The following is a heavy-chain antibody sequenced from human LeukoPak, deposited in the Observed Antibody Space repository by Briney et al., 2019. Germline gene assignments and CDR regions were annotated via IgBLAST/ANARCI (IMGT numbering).Heavy chain of an antibody. Sequence: ASVKVSCKASGYIFTSYGISWVRQAPGQGLEWMGWISAYNGNTNYAQKLQGRVTMTTDTSTSTAYMELRSLRSDDTAVYYCARDRSVVVRNSYYMDVWGKGTTVTVSS. CDR2: ISAYNGNT. V-gene: IGHV1-18*01. CDR3: ARDRSVVVRNSYYMDV. J-gene: IGHJ6*03. CDR1: GYIFTSYG. D-gene: IGHD2-2*01.